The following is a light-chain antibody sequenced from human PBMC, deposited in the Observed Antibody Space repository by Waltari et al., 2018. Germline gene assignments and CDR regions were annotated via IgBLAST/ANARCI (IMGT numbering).Light chain of an antibody. Sequence: QSALTQPPSASGSPGQSVTISCTGTSSDVGGYNFVSWYQHHPGKAPRRIIYEVSERPSGVPERFSGSKSGNTASLTVSGLQAEDEADYYCSSYVANNNPVFGGGTNLTVL. CDR1: SSDVGGYNF. CDR3: SSYVANNNPV. V-gene: IGLV2-8*01. CDR2: EVS. J-gene: IGLJ2*01.